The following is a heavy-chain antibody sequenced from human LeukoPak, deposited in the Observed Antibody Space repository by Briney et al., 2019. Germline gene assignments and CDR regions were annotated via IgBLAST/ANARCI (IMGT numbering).Heavy chain of an antibody. V-gene: IGHV1-8*01. Sequence: GASVKVSCKASGYTFTSYDINWVRQATGQGLEWMGWMSPNSGNTGYAQKFQGRVTMTRNTAISTAYMELSSLRSEDTAVYYCARAGIAAAGDDYWGQGTLVTVSS. CDR2: MSPNSGNT. CDR3: ARAGIAAAGDDY. J-gene: IGHJ4*02. D-gene: IGHD6-13*01. CDR1: GYTFTSYD.